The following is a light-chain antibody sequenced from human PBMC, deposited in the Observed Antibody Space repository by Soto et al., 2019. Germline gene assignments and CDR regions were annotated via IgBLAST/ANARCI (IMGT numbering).Light chain of an antibody. CDR2: ATA. CDR3: QQSFRVPRT. J-gene: IGKJ1*01. CDR1: QPISTY. V-gene: IGKV1-39*01. Sequence: DILMTQSPSSLSASVGDSVTLTCRTSQPISTYLNWYQHKSGRAPQLLIYATASLQTGGPLRFSGSGSGTEFTLTISSLQPEEFATYYCQQSFRVPRTFGQGTKVEI.